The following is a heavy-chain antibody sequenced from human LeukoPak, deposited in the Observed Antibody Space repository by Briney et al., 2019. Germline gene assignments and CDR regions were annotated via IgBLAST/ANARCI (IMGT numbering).Heavy chain of an antibody. CDR2: INHSGST. CDR1: GGSFSGYY. D-gene: IGHD4-23*01. Sequence: SETLSLTCAVYGGSFSGYYWSWIRQPPGKGLEWIGEINHSGSTNYNPSLKSRVTISVDTSKNQFSLKLSSVTAADTAVYYCANSANYGGNSGYFDYWGQGTLVTVSS. CDR3: ANSANYGGNSGYFDY. V-gene: IGHV4-34*01. J-gene: IGHJ4*02.